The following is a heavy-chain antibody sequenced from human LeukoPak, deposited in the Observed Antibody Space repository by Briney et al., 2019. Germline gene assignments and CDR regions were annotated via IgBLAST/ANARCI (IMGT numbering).Heavy chain of an antibody. D-gene: IGHD3-9*01. CDR2: IYYSGST. CDR3: ARDNQGVNYDILTGYYRAAFGFDY. CDR1: GGSISSSGYY. V-gene: IGHV4-39*07. Sequence: SETLSLTCTVSGGSISSSGYYWGWIRQPPGKGLEWIGSIYYSGSTYYNPSLKSRVTISVDTSKNQFSLKLSSVTAADTAVYYCARDNQGVNYDILTGYYRAAFGFDYWGQGTLVTVSS. J-gene: IGHJ4*02.